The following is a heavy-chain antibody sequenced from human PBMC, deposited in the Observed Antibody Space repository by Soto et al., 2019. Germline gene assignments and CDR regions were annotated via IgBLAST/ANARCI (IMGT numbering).Heavy chain of an antibody. V-gene: IGHV4-34*01. CDR3: ARGREAARRLDV. D-gene: IGHD6-6*01. CDR1: GWSFSDYY. J-gene: IGHJ6*04. CDR2: NDHRGST. Sequence: SETLSLTCAVYGWSFSDYYWTWIRPPPGEGLEWIGENDHRGSTNYSPFLESRVTISVATSKNQFSLILNSVAAADTAVYYCARGREAARRLDVWGKGTTVTVSS.